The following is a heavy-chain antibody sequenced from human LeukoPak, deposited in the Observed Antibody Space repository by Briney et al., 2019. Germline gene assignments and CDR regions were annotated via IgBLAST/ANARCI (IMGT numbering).Heavy chain of an antibody. V-gene: IGHV3-21*01. CDR3: ARGVGGWYDPRAFDI. CDR1: GFTFSSYS. CDR2: ISSSSSYI. J-gene: IGHJ3*02. D-gene: IGHD6-19*01. Sequence: GGSLRLSCAASGFTFSSYSMNWVRQAPGKGLEWVSSISSSSSYIYYADSVKGRLTISRDNAKNSLYLQMNSLRAEDTAVYYCARGVGGWYDPRAFDIWGQGTMVTVSS.